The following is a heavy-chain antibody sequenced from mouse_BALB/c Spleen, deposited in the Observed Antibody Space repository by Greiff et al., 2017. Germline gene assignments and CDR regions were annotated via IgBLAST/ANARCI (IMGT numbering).Heavy chain of an antibody. Sequence: EVMLVESGGGLVKPGGSLKLSCAASGFTFSSYAMSWVRQTPEKRLEWVASISSGGSTYYPDSVKGRFTISRDNARNILYLQMSSLRSEDTAMYYCARAYYYGSSYRYWYFDVWGAGTTVTVSS. J-gene: IGHJ1*01. CDR3: ARAYYYGSSYRYWYFDV. CDR2: ISSGGST. D-gene: IGHD1-1*01. CDR1: GFTFSSYA. V-gene: IGHV5-6-5*01.